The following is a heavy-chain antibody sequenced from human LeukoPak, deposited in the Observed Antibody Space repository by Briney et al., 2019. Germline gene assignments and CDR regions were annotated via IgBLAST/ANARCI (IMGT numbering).Heavy chain of an antibody. D-gene: IGHD3-10*01. J-gene: IGHJ4*02. CDR3: ASGYLYGSGSYSPFDY. CDR1: GGTFSSYA. Sequence: GASVKVSCKASGGTFSSYAISWVRQAPGQGLEWMGRIIPIFGIANYAQKFQGRVTITADKSTGTAYMELSSLRSEDTAVYYCASGYLYGSGSYSPFDYWGQGTLVTVSS. V-gene: IGHV1-69*04. CDR2: IIPIFGIA.